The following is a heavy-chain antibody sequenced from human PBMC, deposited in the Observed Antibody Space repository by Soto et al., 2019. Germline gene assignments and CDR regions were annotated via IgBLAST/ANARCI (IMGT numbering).Heavy chain of an antibody. D-gene: IGHD3-10*01. Sequence: EVQLMESGGDLVQPGGSLRLSCAASGFTFASYSMSWVRQAPGKGLEWVANIHQDGSEKYYVDSVKGRFTIPRDNAKNSLYLQMNSLRPEDTAIYYCASLMVRGVMWLDYWGQGTLVTVSS. V-gene: IGHV3-7*05. J-gene: IGHJ4*02. CDR1: GFTFASYS. CDR3: ASLMVRGVMWLDY. CDR2: IHQDGSEK.